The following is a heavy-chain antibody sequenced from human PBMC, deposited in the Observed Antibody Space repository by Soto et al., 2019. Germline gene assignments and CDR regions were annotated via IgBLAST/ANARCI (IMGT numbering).Heavy chain of an antibody. D-gene: IGHD6-13*01. J-gene: IGHJ6*02. CDR2: IDWDDDK. V-gene: IGHV2-70*01. CDR1: GGSFSGYY. Sequence: TLSLTCAVYGGSFSGYYWSWIRQPPGKALEWLALIDWDDDKYYSTSLKTRLTISKDTSKNQVVLTMTNMDPVDTATYYCARTPGVAAAGTNYYYGMDVWGQGTTVTVSS. CDR3: ARTPGVAAAGTNYYYGMDV.